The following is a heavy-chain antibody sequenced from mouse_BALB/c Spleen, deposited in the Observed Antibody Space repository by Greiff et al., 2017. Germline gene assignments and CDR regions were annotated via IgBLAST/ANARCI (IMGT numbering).Heavy chain of an antibody. CDR3: ARGGYGNYVDYYAMDY. V-gene: IGHV1-4*01. CDR1: GYTFTSYT. Sequence: SGAELARPGASVKMSCKASGYTFTSYTMHWVKQRPGQGLEWIGYINPSSGYTNYNQKFKDKATLTADKSSSTAYMQLSSLTSEDSAVYYCARGGYGNYVDYYAMDYWGQGTSVTVSS. D-gene: IGHD2-10*02. J-gene: IGHJ4*01. CDR2: INPSSGYT.